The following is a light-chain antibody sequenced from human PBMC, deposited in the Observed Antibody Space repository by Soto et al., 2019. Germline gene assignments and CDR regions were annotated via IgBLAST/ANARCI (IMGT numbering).Light chain of an antibody. CDR2: DAS. Sequence: DIQMTQSPSTLSASVGDRVTITCRASQTIHSFLAWYQQKAGKAPKLLIYDASNLESGVPSRFSGSGSGTEFTLTVSSLQPDDFATFYCQQFHSLPFTFGPGTKLDIK. CDR1: QTIHSF. V-gene: IGKV1-5*01. CDR3: QQFHSLPFT. J-gene: IGKJ3*01.